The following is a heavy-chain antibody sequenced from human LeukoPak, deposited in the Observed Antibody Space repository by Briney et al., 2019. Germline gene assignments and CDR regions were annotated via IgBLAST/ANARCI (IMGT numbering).Heavy chain of an antibody. CDR1: GGTFSSYA. CDR2: IIPIFGTA. V-gene: IGHV1-69*05. D-gene: IGHD2-21*02. J-gene: IGHJ4*02. Sequence: SVKVSCKASGGTFSSYAISWVRQAPGQGLEGMGGIIPIFGTANYAQKFQGRVTITTDESTSTAYMELSSLRSEDTAVYYCARLCGGDCPDDYWGQGTLVTVSS. CDR3: ARLCGGDCPDDY.